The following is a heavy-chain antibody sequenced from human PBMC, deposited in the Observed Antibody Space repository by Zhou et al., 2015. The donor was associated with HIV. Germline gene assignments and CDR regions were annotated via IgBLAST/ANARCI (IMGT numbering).Heavy chain of an antibody. J-gene: IGHJ3*02. Sequence: QVQLVQSGAEVKKPGSSVKVSCKASGGTFSSYAISWVRQAPGQGLEWMGGIIPIFGTANYAQKFQGRVTITADKSTSTAYMELSSLRSEDTAVYYCARDYDFWSGYSYGAFDIWGQGTMVTVSS. CDR2: IIPIFGTA. CDR3: ARDYDFWSGYSYGAFDI. V-gene: IGHV1-69*06. CDR1: GGTFSSYA. D-gene: IGHD3-3*01.